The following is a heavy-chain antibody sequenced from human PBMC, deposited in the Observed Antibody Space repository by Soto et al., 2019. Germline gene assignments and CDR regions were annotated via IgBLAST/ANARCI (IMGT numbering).Heavy chain of an antibody. CDR1: GGSFSCYY. V-gene: IGHV4-34*01. D-gene: IGHD3-10*01. CDR2: INHSGST. J-gene: IGHJ4*02. Sequence: PSETLSLTCAVYGGSFSCYYWSWIRQPPGKGLEWIGEINHSGSTNYNPSLKSRVTISVDTSKNQFSLKLSSVTAADTAVYYCASFFGTYWGQGTLVTVSS. CDR3: ASFFGTY.